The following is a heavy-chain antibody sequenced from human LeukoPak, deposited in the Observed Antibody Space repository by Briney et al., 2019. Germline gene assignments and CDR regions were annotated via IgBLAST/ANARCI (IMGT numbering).Heavy chain of an antibody. CDR1: GFTFSSYA. Sequence: PGGSLRLSCAASGFTFSSYAMSWVRQAPGKGLEWVSSISDSGGSTYYADSVRGRFTVSRDNAKNSLYLQMNSLRAEDTAVYYCARDQSSGWYTHYYYMDVWGKGTTVTVSS. D-gene: IGHD6-19*01. CDR2: ISDSGGST. J-gene: IGHJ6*03. V-gene: IGHV3-23*01. CDR3: ARDQSSGWYTHYYYMDV.